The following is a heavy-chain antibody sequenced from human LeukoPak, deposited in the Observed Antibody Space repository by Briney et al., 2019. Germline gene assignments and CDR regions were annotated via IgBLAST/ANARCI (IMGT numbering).Heavy chain of an antibody. CDR3: ARDSDYYGSGLDAFDI. D-gene: IGHD3-10*01. CDR2: IYYSGST. CDR1: GGSISSSSYY. V-gene: IGHV4-39*07. Sequence: SETLSLTCTVSGGSISSSSYYWGWIRQPPGKGLEWIGSIYYSGSTYYNPSLKSRVTISVDTSKNQFSLKLSSVTAADTAVYYCARDSDYYGSGLDAFDIWGQGTMVTVSP. J-gene: IGHJ3*02.